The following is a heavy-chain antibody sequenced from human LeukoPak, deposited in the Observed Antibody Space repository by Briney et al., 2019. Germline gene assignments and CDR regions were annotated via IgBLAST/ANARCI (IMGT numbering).Heavy chain of an antibody. CDR1: GFTFSSSA. V-gene: IGHV3-23*01. CDR3: AKVADTSGYYYSDY. Sequence: PGGSLRLSCAASGFTFSSSAMSWVRQAPGKGLEWVSAISNNGGYTYYADSVQGRFTISRDNSKNTLYLQMNSLRAEDTAVYYCAKVADTSGYYYSDYWGQGTLVTVSS. CDR2: ISNNGGYT. D-gene: IGHD3-22*01. J-gene: IGHJ4*02.